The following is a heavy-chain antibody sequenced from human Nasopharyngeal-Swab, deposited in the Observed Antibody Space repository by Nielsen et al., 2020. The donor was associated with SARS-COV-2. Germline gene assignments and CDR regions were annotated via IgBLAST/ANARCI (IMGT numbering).Heavy chain of an antibody. V-gene: IGHV3-33*03. CDR3: AKDRCTSTSCWRFDD. CDR2: IWYDGSSK. CDR1: GFTFSNYG. Sequence: GGSLRLSFAASGFTFSNYGLHWVRQPPGKGLGWAAVIWYDGSSKYYADSVKGRFTISRDNSKNTLYLQMNSLRPEDTAVYYCAKDRCTSTSCWRFDDWGQGTLVTVSP. D-gene: IGHD2-2*01. J-gene: IGHJ4*02.